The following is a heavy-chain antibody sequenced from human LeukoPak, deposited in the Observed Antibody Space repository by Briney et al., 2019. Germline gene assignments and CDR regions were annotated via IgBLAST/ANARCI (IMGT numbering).Heavy chain of an antibody. Sequence: GGSLRLSCAASGFIFSNYSMNWVRQAPGKGLEWVSYISSSGNYIYYASSVKGRFTVSRDNAKKSLYLQMNRLRAEDTAVYYCARVMYYDILTGFDHWGQGILVTVSS. CDR2: ISSSGNYI. D-gene: IGHD3-9*01. CDR1: GFIFSNYS. CDR3: ARVMYYDILTGFDH. V-gene: IGHV3-21*01. J-gene: IGHJ4*02.